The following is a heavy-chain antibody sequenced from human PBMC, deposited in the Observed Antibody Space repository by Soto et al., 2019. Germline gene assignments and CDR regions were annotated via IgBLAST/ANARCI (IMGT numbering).Heavy chain of an antibody. V-gene: IGHV3-30*18. Sequence: QVQLVESGGGVVQPGRSLRLSCAASGVTFSSYGMHWVRQAPGKGLEWEAVISYDGTNKYYADSVKGRFTISRDDSKNTLYLQMNSLRPEDTAVYYCAKEKATRGYSFLVDYWGQGTLVTVSS. D-gene: IGHD5-18*01. CDR1: GVTFSSYG. CDR3: AKEKATRGYSFLVDY. J-gene: IGHJ4*02. CDR2: ISYDGTNK.